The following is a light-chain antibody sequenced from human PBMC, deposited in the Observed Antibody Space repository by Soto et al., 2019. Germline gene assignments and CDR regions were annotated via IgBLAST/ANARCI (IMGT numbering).Light chain of an antibody. CDR3: QQYYSYST. Sequence: AIRMTQSPSSLSASTGDRVTITCRASQGISSYLAWYQQKPGKAPKLLIYAASTLQSGVPSRFSGSGSGTDFTLTVICLQSEDFATLFCQQYYSYSTFGQGTKVEIK. J-gene: IGKJ1*01. CDR2: AAS. CDR1: QGISSY. V-gene: IGKV1-8*01.